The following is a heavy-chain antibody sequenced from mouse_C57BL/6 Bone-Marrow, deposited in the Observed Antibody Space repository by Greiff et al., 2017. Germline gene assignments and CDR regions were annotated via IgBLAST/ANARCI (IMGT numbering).Heavy chain of an antibody. CDR1: GYTFTGYW. CDR3: ARVYYYGSSPLMWYFDV. D-gene: IGHD1-1*01. Sequence: KLSCKATGYTFTGYWIEWVKQRPGHGLEWIGEILPGSGSTNYNEKFKGKATFTADTSSNTAYMQLSSLTTEDSAIYYCARVYYYGSSPLMWYFDVWGTGTTVTVSS. V-gene: IGHV1-9*01. CDR2: ILPGSGST. J-gene: IGHJ1*03.